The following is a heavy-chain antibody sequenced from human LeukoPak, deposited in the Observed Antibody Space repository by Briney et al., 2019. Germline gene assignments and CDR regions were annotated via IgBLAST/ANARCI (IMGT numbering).Heavy chain of an antibody. J-gene: IGHJ6*03. CDR1: GFTFSNYW. CDR2: IKQDGSER. Sequence: GGSLRLSCAASGFTFSNYWMTWVRQAPGKGLEWVADIKQDGSERLYVNSVRGRFTISRDNAKMSLFLQMNSLRAEDTAVYYCARDNGVVHGVYYMDVWGKGTTVTVS. D-gene: IGHD3-3*01. CDR3: ARDNGVVHGVYYMDV. V-gene: IGHV3-7*01.